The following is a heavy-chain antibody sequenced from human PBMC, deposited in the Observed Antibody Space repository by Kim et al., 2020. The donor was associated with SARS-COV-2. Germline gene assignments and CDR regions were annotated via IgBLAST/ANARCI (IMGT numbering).Heavy chain of an antibody. Sequence: SVKVSCXXXGCTFSSYAISWVRQAPGQGLEWMGGIIPIFGTANYAQKFQGRVTITADESTSTAYMELSSLRSEDTAVYYCARDLSTTADYYYGMDVWGQGTTVTVSS. CDR2: IIPIFGTA. CDR1: GCTFSSYA. V-gene: IGHV1-69*13. J-gene: IGHJ6*02. D-gene: IGHD1-1*01. CDR3: ARDLSTTADYYYGMDV.